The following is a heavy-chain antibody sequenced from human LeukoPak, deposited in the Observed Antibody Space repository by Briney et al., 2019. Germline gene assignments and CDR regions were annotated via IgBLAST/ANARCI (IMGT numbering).Heavy chain of an antibody. CDR2: ISYDGSNK. D-gene: IGHD3-10*01. J-gene: IGHJ4*02. V-gene: IGHV3-30*18. Sequence: AGGSLRLSCAASGFTFSSYGMHWVRQAPGKGLEWVAVISYDGSNKYYADSVKGRFTISRDNSKNTLYLQMNSLRAEDTAVYYCAKGSRRLGELLPFDYWGQGTLVTVSS. CDR3: AKGSRRLGELLPFDY. CDR1: GFTFSSYG.